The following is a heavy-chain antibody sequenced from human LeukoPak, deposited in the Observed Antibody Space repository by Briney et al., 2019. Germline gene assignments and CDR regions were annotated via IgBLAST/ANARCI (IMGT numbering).Heavy chain of an antibody. V-gene: IGHV1-69*13. J-gene: IGHJ4*02. Sequence: GASVKVSCKVSGGTFSSYPISWVRQAPGQGLEWMGEITPIFGEAQNAVKFQGRVTITADEPTSTVYMELTSLRLDDTAMYYCARNSRVASTSGLNYWGQGTLVTVSS. CDR1: GGTFSSYP. CDR3: ARNSRVASTSGLNY. D-gene: IGHD5-12*01. CDR2: ITPIFGEA.